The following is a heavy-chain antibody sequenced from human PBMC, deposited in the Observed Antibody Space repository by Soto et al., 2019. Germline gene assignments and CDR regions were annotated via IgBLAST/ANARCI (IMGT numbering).Heavy chain of an antibody. V-gene: IGHV3-23*01. CDR3: AKVVRYSSGWLTHFAY. CDR2: ISGSGGST. D-gene: IGHD6-19*01. J-gene: IGHJ4*02. Sequence: PGGSLRLSCAASGVTFSSYAMSWVRQAPGKGLEWVSAISGSGGSTYYADSVKGRFTISRDNSKNTLYLQMNSLRAEDTAVYYCAKVVRYSSGWLTHFAYWGQGTLVTVSS. CDR1: GVTFSSYA.